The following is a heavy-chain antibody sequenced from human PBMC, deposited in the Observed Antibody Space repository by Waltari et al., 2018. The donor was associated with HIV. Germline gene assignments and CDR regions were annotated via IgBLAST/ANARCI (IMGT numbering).Heavy chain of an antibody. V-gene: IGHV3-33*01. D-gene: IGHD1-20*01. CDR2: MWYDGGNE. CDR1: GFIFNKFG. Sequence: QVQLAESGGGVVQPGRSLRLSCVASGFIFNKFGMHWGRQKPGKGLEWVAAMWYDGGNEYYADSVKGRFTISRDNSKNTLYLQMNSLRAEDTAVYYCARDWTITATTRVDFWGPGTLVTVSS. CDR3: ARDWTITATTRVDF. J-gene: IGHJ4*03.